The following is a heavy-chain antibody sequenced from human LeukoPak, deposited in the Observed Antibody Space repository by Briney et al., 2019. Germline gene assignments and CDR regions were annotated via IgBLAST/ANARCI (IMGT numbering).Heavy chain of an antibody. V-gene: IGHV1-69*06. CDR2: IIPIFGTA. D-gene: IGHD3-16*01. CDR1: GGTFSSYA. CDR3: ARDRLWGEDDTFDI. Sequence: SVKVSCKASGGTFSSYAISWVRQAPGQGLEWMGGIIPIFGTANHAQKFQGRVTITADKSTSTAYMDLRSLRSDDTAVYYCARDRLWGEDDTFDIWGQGTMVTVSS. J-gene: IGHJ3*02.